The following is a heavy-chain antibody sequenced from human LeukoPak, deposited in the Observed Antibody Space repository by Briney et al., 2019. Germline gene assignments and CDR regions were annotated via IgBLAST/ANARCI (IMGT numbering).Heavy chain of an antibody. CDR2: IYYSGST. D-gene: IGHD3-10*01. CDR3: ARDPIYGSGSPY. J-gene: IGHJ4*02. Sequence: SQTLSLTCTVSGGSISSGDFCWSWIRQPPGKGLEWIGYIYYSGSTYYNPSLKSRVTISVDTSKNQFSLKLSSVTAADTAVYYCARDPIYGSGSPYWGQGTLVTVSS. CDR1: GGSISSGDFC. V-gene: IGHV4-30-4*08.